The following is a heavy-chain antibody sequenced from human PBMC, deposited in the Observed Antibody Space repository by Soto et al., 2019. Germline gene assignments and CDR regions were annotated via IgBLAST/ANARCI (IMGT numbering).Heavy chain of an antibody. Sequence: SQTLSLTCAISVDTLSSNSAAWTWIRQSPSRCLEWLGRTYYRSKWYNGYAVSVKSRITVNPDTSKNQCSLQLNSVTTEATAVPYRATDLTGATINGMDVWGQGSTVTVCS. J-gene: IGHJ6*02. CDR2: TYYRSKWYN. V-gene: IGHV6-1*01. CDR3: ATDLTGATINGMDV. CDR1: VDTLSSNSAA. D-gene: IGHD1-26*01.